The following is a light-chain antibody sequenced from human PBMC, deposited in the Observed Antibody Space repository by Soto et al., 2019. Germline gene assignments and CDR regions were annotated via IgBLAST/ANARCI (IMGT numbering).Light chain of an antibody. J-gene: IGLJ1*01. CDR1: SSNIGSNT. V-gene: IGLV1-44*01. CDR2: TNN. CDR3: ATWDDSLNGYV. Sequence: QSVLTQPPSASGTPGQRVTLSCSGRSSNIGSNTVNWYQQLPGTAPTLLIYTNNQRPSGVPDRFSGSKSGTSASLAISGLQSEDEADYYCATWDDSLNGYVFGTGTKVTVL.